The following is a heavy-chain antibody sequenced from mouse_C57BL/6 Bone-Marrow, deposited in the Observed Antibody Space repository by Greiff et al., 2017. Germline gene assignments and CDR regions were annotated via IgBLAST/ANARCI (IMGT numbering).Heavy chain of an antibody. J-gene: IGHJ3*01. CDR1: GYTFTSYW. CDR2: IHPNSGST. CDR3: AGYYYGSSYVNAY. D-gene: IGHD1-1*01. Sequence: QVQLQQPGAELVKPGASVKLSCKASGYTFTSYWMHWVKQRPGQGLEWIGMIHPNSGSTNYNEKFKSKATLTVDKSSSTAYMQLSSLTSEDSAVYYCAGYYYGSSYVNAYWGQGTPVTVSA. V-gene: IGHV1-64*01.